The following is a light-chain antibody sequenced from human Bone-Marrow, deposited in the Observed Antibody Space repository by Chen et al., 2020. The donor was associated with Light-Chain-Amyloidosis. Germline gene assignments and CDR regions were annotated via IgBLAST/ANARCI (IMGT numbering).Light chain of an antibody. J-gene: IGLJ1*01. CDR2: AVS. V-gene: IGLV2-14*01. CDR1: SGDVATYNY. Sequence: QSALTQPASVSGSPGQSITISCTGTSGDVATYNYVSCYQQHPGKAPKVMIYAVSNRPSGDSSRFSGSKAGNTAAVTNSVLQAEDEADYYGSSFTSSSSYVFGPGTKVTVL. CDR3: SSFTSSSSYV.